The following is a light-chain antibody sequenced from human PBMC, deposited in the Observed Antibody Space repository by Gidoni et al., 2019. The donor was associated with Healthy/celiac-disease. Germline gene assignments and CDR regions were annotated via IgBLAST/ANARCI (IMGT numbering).Light chain of an antibody. CDR3: QQYYSTPYT. J-gene: IGKJ2*01. CDR1: QSVLYSSNNKNY. CDR2: WAS. V-gene: IGKV4-1*01. Sequence: DILMNTSPDSLAVSLGERATINCKSSQSVLYSSNNKNYLAWYQQKPGQPPKLLIYWASTRESGVPDRFSGSGSGTDFTLTISSLQAEDVAVYYCQQYYSTPYTFGQGTKLEIK.